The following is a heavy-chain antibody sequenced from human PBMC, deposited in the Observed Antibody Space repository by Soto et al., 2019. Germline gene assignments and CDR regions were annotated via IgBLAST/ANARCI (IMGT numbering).Heavy chain of an antibody. CDR1: GGSISSYY. Sequence: SETLSLTCTVSGGSISSYYWSWIRQPPGKGLEWIGYIYYSGSTNYNPSLKSRVTISVDTSKNQFSLKLSSVTAADTAVYYCARARAARIFDYWGQGTLVTVSS. D-gene: IGHD6-6*01. CDR2: IYYSGST. CDR3: ARARAARIFDY. V-gene: IGHV4-59*01. J-gene: IGHJ4*02.